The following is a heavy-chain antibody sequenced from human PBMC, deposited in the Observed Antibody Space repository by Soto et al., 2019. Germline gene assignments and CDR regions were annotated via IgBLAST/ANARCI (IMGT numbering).Heavy chain of an antibody. J-gene: IGHJ4*02. CDR2: GIPILGTA. Sequence: QVQLVQSGAEVKKPGSSVKVSCTASGGSLRNSVISWVRQAPAQRLEWMGGGIPILGTANYAQKFQGRVTMTADEATSTAYMYLSSLSPDDTAVYYCARLGHPGHWGPGTLVIVSS. V-gene: IGHV1-69*01. CDR1: GGSLRNSV. CDR3: ARLGHPGH.